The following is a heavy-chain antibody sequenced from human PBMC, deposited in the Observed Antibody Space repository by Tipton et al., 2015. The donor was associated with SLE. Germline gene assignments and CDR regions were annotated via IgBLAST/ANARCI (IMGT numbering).Heavy chain of an antibody. CDR3: ARQSTEGAFDI. V-gene: IGHV4-34*01. CDR2: INHSGST. CDR1: GGSLSGYY. J-gene: IGHJ3*02. Sequence: TLSLTCAVYGGSLSGYYWSWIRQPPGEGLEWIGEINHSGSTNYNPSLKSRVTISVDTSKNQFSLKLSSVTAADTAVYYCARQSTEGAFDIWGQGTMVTVSS.